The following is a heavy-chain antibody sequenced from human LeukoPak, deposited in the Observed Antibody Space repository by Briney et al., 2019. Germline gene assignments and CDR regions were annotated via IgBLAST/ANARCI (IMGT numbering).Heavy chain of an antibody. CDR1: GYSISSGYY. Sequence: SETLSLTCTVSGYSISSGYYWGWIRQPPGKGLEWIGSIYHSGSTYYNPSLKSRVTISVDTSKNQFSLKLSSVTAADTAVYYCARGRISNWFDPWGQGTLVTVSS. J-gene: IGHJ5*02. V-gene: IGHV4-38-2*02. CDR2: IYHSGST. CDR3: ARGRISNWFDP.